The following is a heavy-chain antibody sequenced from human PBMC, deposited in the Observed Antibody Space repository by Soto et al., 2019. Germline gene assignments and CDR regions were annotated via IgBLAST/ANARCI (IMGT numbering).Heavy chain of an antibody. CDR1: GYTFTSYG. CDR3: ARAPTPACTNGVCPKEIYYYYYMDV. CDR2: ISAYNGNT. D-gene: IGHD2-8*01. Sequence: ASVKVSCKASGYTFTSYGISWVRQAPGQGLEWMGWISAYNGNTNYAQKLQGRVTMTTDTSTSTAYMELRSLRSDDTAVYYCARAPTPACTNGVCPKEIYYYYYMDVWGKGTTVTVSS. J-gene: IGHJ6*03. V-gene: IGHV1-18*01.